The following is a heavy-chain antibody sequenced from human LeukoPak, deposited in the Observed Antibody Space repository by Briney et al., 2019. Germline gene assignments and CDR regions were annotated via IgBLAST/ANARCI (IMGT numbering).Heavy chain of an antibody. V-gene: IGHV3-73*01. J-gene: IGHJ4*02. D-gene: IGHD3-3*01. CDR3: VSMDYDFWSGYPLDY. CDR2: IRSKANSYAT. Sequence: PGGSLRLSCAASGFTFSGSAMHWVRQASGKGLEWVGRIRSKANSYATAYAASVKGRFTISRDDSKNTAYLQMNSLKTEDTAVYYCVSMDYDFWSGYPLDYWGQGTLVTVSS. CDR1: GFTFSGSA.